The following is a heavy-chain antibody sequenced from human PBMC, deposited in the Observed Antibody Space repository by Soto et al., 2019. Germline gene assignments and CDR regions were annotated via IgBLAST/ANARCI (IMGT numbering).Heavy chain of an antibody. V-gene: IGHV1-2*04. Sequence: GASVKGSCKASGYTFTGYYMHWVRQAPGQRLEWMGWIDPNSGGTNYAQKFQGWVTMTRDASISTAYMELSRLRSDDTAVYYCARAKDPIAVAGTPFDYWGQGTLVTVSS. CDR2: IDPNSGGT. D-gene: IGHD6-19*01. CDR3: ARAKDPIAVAGTPFDY. J-gene: IGHJ4*02. CDR1: GYTFTGYY.